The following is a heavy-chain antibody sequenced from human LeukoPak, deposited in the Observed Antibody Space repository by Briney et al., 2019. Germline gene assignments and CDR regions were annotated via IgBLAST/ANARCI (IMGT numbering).Heavy chain of an antibody. D-gene: IGHD3-10*01. CDR3: ARDVWFGDYRWFDP. V-gene: IGHV3-33*01. CDR1: GFTFSRYG. Sequence: GGSLRLSCVASGFTFSRYGIHWVRQPPGKGLERVAVIRYDGSAYSYADSVKGRFTISRDNSKNTPYLQMSSLRAEDTAVYFCARDVWFGDYRWFDPWGQGTLVTVSS. CDR2: IRYDGSAY. J-gene: IGHJ5*02.